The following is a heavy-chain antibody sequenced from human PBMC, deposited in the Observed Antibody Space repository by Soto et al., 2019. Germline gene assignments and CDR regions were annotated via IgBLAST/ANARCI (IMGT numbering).Heavy chain of an antibody. Sequence: GESLKISCKGSGYIFTSYWIGWVRQMPGKGLEWMGIIYPRDSNTRYSPSFQGQVTISADKSIDTAYLQWSSLKPSDTAIYYCARALSISSSPAIHYGMDVWGQGTTVTVSS. V-gene: IGHV5-51*01. CDR1: GYIFTSYW. J-gene: IGHJ6*02. CDR3: ARALSISSSPAIHYGMDV. CDR2: IYPRDSNT. D-gene: IGHD6-13*01.